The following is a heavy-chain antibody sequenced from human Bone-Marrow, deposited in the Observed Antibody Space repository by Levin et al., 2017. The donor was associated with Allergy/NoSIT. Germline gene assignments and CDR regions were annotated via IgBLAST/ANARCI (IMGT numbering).Heavy chain of an antibody. D-gene: IGHD1-26*01. CDR1: GFIFSNFG. Sequence: GGSLRLSCAASGFIFSNFGMHWVRQAPGKGLEWVALTSHDESNKYYSSSVEGRFTISRDNSKNTLFLQMDSLRAEDTAVYYCAKSGSGAPMVESLEYWGQGTLVSVSS. J-gene: IGHJ4*02. CDR2: TSHDESNK. CDR3: AKSGSGAPMVESLEY. V-gene: IGHV3-30*18.